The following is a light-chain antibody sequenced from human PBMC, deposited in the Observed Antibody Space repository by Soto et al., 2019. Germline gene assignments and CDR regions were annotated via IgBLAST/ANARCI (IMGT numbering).Light chain of an antibody. Sequence: EIVMTQSPVTLYLSPRERATLSCRASQSVSSSYLAWYQQKPGQAPRLLIYGASSRATGIPDRFSGSGSGTDFTLTISRLEPEDFAVYYCQQHGSSPITFGQGTRLEIK. CDR2: GAS. CDR3: QQHGSSPIT. V-gene: IGKV3-20*01. CDR1: QSVSSSY. J-gene: IGKJ5*01.